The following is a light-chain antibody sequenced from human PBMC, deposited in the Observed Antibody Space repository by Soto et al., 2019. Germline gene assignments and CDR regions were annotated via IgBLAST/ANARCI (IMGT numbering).Light chain of an antibody. CDR1: QDIKNY. J-gene: IGKJ4*01. CDR2: DAS. V-gene: IGKV1-33*01. CDR3: QQYENLPLT. Sequence: DTQMTQSASSLSVSFGDRVTITWKASQDIKNYLNWYLQKPRKAPKLLIYDASNLERGVPSRFSGSGDGTEYYLTISSLQTEDNGTYYCQQYENLPLTFGGGTKVDIK.